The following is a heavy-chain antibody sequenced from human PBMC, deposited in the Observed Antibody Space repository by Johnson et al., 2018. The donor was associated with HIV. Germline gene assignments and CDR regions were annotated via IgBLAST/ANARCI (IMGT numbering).Heavy chain of an antibody. Sequence: QVQLVESGGGVVQPGRSLRLSCAASGFTFSSYGMHWVRQAPGKGLEWVAVICYDGSNKNYADSVKGRFTISRDNSKNTLYLQMNSLRAEDTAVYYCATSTASDACDIWGQGTMVTVSS. CDR2: ICYDGSNK. V-gene: IGHV3-33*01. D-gene: IGHD1-1*01. CDR1: GFTFSSYG. CDR3: ATSTASDACDI. J-gene: IGHJ3*02.